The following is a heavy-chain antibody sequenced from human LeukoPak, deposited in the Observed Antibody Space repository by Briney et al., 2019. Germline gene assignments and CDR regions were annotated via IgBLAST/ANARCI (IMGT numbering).Heavy chain of an antibody. V-gene: IGHV3-7*01. J-gene: IGHJ4*02. D-gene: IGHD1-7*01. CDR2: IKQDGSEK. CDR3: ARMAGTTLDY. Sequence: GGSLRLSCAASKFTFSTYWMSWVRQAPGKGLEWVANIKQDGSEKYYVDSVKGRFTISRDNAKNSLYLQMNSLRAEDTAVYYCARMAGTTLDYWGQGTLVTVSS. CDR1: KFTFSTYW.